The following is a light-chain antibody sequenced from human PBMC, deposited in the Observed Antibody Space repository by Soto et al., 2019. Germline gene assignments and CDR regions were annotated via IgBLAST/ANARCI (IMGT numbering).Light chain of an antibody. CDR3: QQYGSSRWT. CDR1: ESVSDSQ. J-gene: IGKJ1*01. V-gene: IGKV3-20*01. CDR2: GVS. Sequence: EIVLTQSPGTLSLSPGERATLSCRTSESVSDSQLAWYQQKPGQAPRLLIYGVSSRATGIADRFSGSGSGTDFTLTISRLEPEDFALYYCQQYGSSRWTFGQGTKVHIK.